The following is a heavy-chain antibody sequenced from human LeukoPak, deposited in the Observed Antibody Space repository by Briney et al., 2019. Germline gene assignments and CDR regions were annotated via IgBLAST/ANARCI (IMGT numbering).Heavy chain of an antibody. CDR2: ISYDGLNK. D-gene: IGHD2-21*02. CDR1: GITISNYG. Sequence: GGSLRLSCAASGITISNYGVHWVRQAPGKGLEWLAVISYDGLNKNYADSVKGRFTISRDNAKNSLYLQMNSLRAEDTAVYYCARMIVVVTANYFDYWGQGTLVTVSS. V-gene: IGHV3-30*03. J-gene: IGHJ4*02. CDR3: ARMIVVVTANYFDY.